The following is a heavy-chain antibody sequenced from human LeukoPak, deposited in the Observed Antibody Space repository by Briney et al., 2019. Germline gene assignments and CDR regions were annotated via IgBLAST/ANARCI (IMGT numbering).Heavy chain of an antibody. D-gene: IGHD1-26*01. CDR2: IYYTGTT. CDR1: GGSISNSNYY. V-gene: IGHV4-39*01. Sequence: SETLSLTCTVSGGSISNSNYYWGWIRQPPGKGLEWIGSIYYTGTTYYNPSLKSRVTISVDTSKNQFSLKLSSVTAADTAVHYCARHAVWELWGKFDYWGQGTLVTVSS. J-gene: IGHJ4*02. CDR3: ARHAVWELWGKFDY.